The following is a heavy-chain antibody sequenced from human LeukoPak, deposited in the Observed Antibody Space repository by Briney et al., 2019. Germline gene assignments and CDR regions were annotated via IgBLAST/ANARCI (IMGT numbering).Heavy chain of an antibody. CDR2: FDPEDGET. V-gene: IGHV1-24*01. CDR1: VYTLTELS. CDR3: ATDGDRYGYELDY. D-gene: IGHD5-18*01. J-gene: IGHJ4*02. Sequence: ASVKVSCKVSVYTLTELSMHWVRQAPGKGLEWMGGFDPEDGETINAQKFQGRVTMTEDTSTDTAYMELSSLRSEDTAVYYCATDGDRYGYELDYWGQGTLVTVSS.